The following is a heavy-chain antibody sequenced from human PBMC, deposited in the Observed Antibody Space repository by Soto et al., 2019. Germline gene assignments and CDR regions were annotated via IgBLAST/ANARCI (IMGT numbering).Heavy chain of an antibody. Sequence: GESLKISCKGSGYSFTNYWISWVRQMPGKGLEWMGRIDPSDSYTNYSPSFQGHVTISADKSISTAYLQWSSLKASDTAMYYCARLDSSSRYYFDYWGQGTLVTVSS. V-gene: IGHV5-10-1*01. CDR3: ARLDSSSRYYFDY. D-gene: IGHD6-13*01. CDR1: GYSFTNYW. J-gene: IGHJ4*02. CDR2: IDPSDSYT.